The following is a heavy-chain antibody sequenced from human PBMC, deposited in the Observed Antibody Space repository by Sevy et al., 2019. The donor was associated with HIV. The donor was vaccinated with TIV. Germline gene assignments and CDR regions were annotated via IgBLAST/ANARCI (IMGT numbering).Heavy chain of an antibody. CDR3: AKDLAGPGRRYFDY. CDR2: IRHDGSDK. J-gene: IGHJ4*02. D-gene: IGHD6-13*01. V-gene: IGHV3-30*02. CDR1: GFTFSNFG. Sequence: GGSLRLSCTASGFTFSNFGMHWVRQVPGKGLEWVTFIRHDGSDKYYAASVKGRFTISRDDSKNTLYLQMDSLRAEDTAIYYCAKDLAGPGRRYFDYWGQGTLVTVSP.